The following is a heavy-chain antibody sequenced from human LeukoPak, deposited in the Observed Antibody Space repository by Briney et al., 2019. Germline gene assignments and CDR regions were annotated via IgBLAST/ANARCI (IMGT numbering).Heavy chain of an antibody. CDR2: IKQDGSEK. D-gene: IGHD1-26*01. CDR3: ARGGRLYSTLRDY. CDR1: GFTFSSYW. J-gene: IGHJ4*02. V-gene: IGHV3-7*01. Sequence: GRSLRLSCAASGFTFSSYWMSWVRQAPGKGLEWVANIKQDGSEKYYVDSVKGRFTISRDNAKNSLYLQMNSLRAEDTAVYYCARGGRLYSTLRDYWGQGTLVTVSS.